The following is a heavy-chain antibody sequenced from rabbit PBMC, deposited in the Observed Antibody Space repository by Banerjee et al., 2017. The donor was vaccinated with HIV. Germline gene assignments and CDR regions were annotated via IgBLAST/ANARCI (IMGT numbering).Heavy chain of an antibody. Sequence: QLEESGGDLVKPGASLTLTCTASGFSFSGRYYMCWVRQAPGKGLEWIGIIYAGKGSTDYASWVNGRFTISSDNAQNTVDLQMNSLTAADTATYFCARGVGGDLYYRLDLWGPGTLVTV. D-gene: IGHD2-1*01. J-gene: IGHJ3*01. CDR2: IYAGKGST. V-gene: IGHV1S7*01. CDR1: GFSFSGRYY. CDR3: ARGVGGDLYYRLDL.